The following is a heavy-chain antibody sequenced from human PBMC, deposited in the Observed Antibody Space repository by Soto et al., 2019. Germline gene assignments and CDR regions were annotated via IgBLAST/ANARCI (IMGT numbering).Heavy chain of an antibody. D-gene: IGHD3-10*01. CDR2: IYYSGST. CDR1: GGSISSYY. Sequence: SETLSLTCTVSGGSISSYYWSWIRQPPGKGLEWIGYIYYSGSTNYNPSLKSRVTISVDTSKNQFSLKLSSVTAADTAVYYCARSVRGVIIEAGVVYYYYYMDVWGKGTTVTVSS. J-gene: IGHJ6*03. V-gene: IGHV4-59*08. CDR3: ARSVRGVIIEAGVVYYYYYMDV.